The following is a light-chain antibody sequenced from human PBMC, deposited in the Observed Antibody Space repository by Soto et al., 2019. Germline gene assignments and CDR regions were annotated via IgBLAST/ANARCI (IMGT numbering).Light chain of an antibody. CDR1: SSDVGGYNY. CDR3: NSYTSSSTYVI. V-gene: IGLV2-14*01. J-gene: IGLJ2*01. Sequence: QSALTQPASVSGSPGQSITISCTGTSSDVGGYNYVSRYQQHPGKAPKLMIYEVSNRPSGVSNRFSGSKSGNTASLTISGLQAEDEADYYCNSYTSSSTYVIFGGGTKLTVL. CDR2: EVS.